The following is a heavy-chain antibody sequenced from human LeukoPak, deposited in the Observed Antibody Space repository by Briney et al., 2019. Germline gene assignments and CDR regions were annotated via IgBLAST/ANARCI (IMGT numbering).Heavy chain of an antibody. V-gene: IGHV4-38-2*01. D-gene: IGHD3-10*01. CDR2: FYHTGIT. CDR1: GYSISRGYY. J-gene: IGHJ4*02. CDR3: ARAGWIITSRIDY. Sequence: PSETLSLTCGVSGYSISRGYYWAWIRQPPGKGLEGIGTFYHTGITYYNPSLESRVTISVDTSKNEFYLNLNSVTAADTAVYYCARAGWIITSRIDYWGQGALVTVSS.